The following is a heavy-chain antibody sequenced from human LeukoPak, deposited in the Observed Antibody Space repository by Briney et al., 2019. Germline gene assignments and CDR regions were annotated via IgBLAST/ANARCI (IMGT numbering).Heavy chain of an antibody. CDR3: ARDSHYYDSSGYSYYFDY. D-gene: IGHD3-22*01. J-gene: IGHJ4*02. CDR2: IYYSGIT. CDR1: GGSISRSDYY. V-gene: IGHV4-30-4*01. Sequence: KPSETLSLTCGVSGGSISRSDYYWSWIRQPPGKGLEWIGYIYYSGITYYNPSLESRLTISVDTSKNQFSLSLTSVTAADTAVYYCARDSHYYDSSGYSYYFDYWGQGTLVTVSS.